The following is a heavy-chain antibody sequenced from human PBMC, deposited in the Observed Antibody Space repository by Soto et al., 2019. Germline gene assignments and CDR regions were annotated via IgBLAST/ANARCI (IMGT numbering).Heavy chain of an antibody. V-gene: IGHV3-48*02. CDR1: GFTFSTYG. CDR2: INYSSSTI. Sequence: EVQLVESGGGLVQPGVSLRLSCAASGFTFSTYGMTWVRQAPGKGLEWLSYINYSSSTIYYADSVKGRFTISRDNAKNSLYLQMNSLRDEDTAVYYCARENGVYSYHYSMDVWGQGTTVTVSS. D-gene: IGHD2-8*01. CDR3: ARENGVYSYHYSMDV. J-gene: IGHJ6*02.